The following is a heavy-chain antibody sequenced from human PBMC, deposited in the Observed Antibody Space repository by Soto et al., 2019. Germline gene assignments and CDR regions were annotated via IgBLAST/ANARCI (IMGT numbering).Heavy chain of an antibody. CDR1: GFNFNIHS. CDR3: ASGAAFYYDTSRY. J-gene: IGHJ4*02. Sequence: XGSLRVTWAAPGFNFNIHSLHWIRQAPGEGLEWVAVMSPGGNSQYYADSVKGRFTISRDTSKSTLYLQMTSLRPEDTAVYYCASGAAFYYDTSRYWGQGTLVTVSS. D-gene: IGHD3-22*01. V-gene: IGHV3-30-3*01. CDR2: MSPGGNSQ.